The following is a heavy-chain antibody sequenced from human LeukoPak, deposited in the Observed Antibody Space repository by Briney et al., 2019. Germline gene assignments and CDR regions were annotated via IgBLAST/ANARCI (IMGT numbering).Heavy chain of an antibody. CDR1: GFTFSSYG. V-gene: IGHV3-30*18. CDR3: AKGPSCSSGYGVEY. CDR2: ISYDGSNK. J-gene: IGHJ4*02. D-gene: IGHD6-19*01. Sequence: PGGSLRLSCAASGFTFSSYGMHWVRQAPGKGLEWEAVISYDGSNKYYADSVKGRFTISRDNSKNTLYLQMNSLRAEDTAVYYCAKGPSCSSGYGVEYWGQGTLVTVSS.